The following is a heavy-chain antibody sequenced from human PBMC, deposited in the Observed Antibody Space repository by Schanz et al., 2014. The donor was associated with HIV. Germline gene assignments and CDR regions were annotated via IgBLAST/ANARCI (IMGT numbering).Heavy chain of an antibody. D-gene: IGHD3-3*01. CDR2: ISAYNGKT. J-gene: IGHJ6*02. V-gene: IGHV1-18*01. CDR3: ARGRQDYDFWSGAHYYYAMDV. Sequence: QLVQSGAEVKRPGASVKVSCKASGYIFTSNGISWVRQAPGQGLEWMGWISAYNGKTNYAQKFQGRVTITADESTSAAYLELSSLRSEDTAVYYCARGRQDYDFWSGAHYYYAMDVWGQGTTVTVSS. CDR1: GYIFTSNG.